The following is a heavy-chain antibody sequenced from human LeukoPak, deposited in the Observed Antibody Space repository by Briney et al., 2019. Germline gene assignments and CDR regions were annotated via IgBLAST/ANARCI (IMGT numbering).Heavy chain of an antibody. V-gene: IGHV4-4*07. J-gene: IGHJ5*02. CDR2: IYTSGRT. CDR1: GGSISSYY. D-gene: IGHD3-10*01. CDR3: ARAYYYGSGSYGGNWFDP. Sequence: SETLSLTCTVSGGSISSYYWSWIRQPAGKGLEWIGRIYTSGRTNYNPSLKSRVTISVDTSKNQFSLKLSSVTAADTAVYYRARAYYYGSGSYGGNWFDPWGQGTLVTVSS.